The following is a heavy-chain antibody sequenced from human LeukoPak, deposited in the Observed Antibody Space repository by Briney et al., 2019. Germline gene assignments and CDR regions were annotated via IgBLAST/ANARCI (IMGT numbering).Heavy chain of an antibody. V-gene: IGHV3-23*01. CDR1: GFTFSSYA. J-gene: IGHJ4*02. CDR2: ITGGGDTT. Sequence: GGSLRLSCTASGFTFSSYAMTWVRQAPGKGLEWVSSITGGGDTTYYADSVRGRFTISRDNSKNTLSLQTNSLRAEDTAVYYCAKQRSEVVVAATNYWGQGTLVTVSS. D-gene: IGHD2-15*01. CDR3: AKQRSEVVVAATNY.